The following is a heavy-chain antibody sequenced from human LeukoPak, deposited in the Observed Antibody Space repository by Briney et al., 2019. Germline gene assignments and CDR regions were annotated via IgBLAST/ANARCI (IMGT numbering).Heavy chain of an antibody. J-gene: IGHJ4*02. V-gene: IGHV3-30-3*01. Sequence: PGGSLRLSCAASGFTSSSYAMHWVCQAPGQGLEGVAGMSYDGSNKYYADSVQGRFTISRDNSQNPLYPQMDSLSADDKAGHYFARVWGSGSSLLDYWGQGTLVTVSS. CDR1: GFTSSSYA. CDR3: ARVWGSGSSLLDY. D-gene: IGHD1-26*01. CDR2: MSYDGSNK.